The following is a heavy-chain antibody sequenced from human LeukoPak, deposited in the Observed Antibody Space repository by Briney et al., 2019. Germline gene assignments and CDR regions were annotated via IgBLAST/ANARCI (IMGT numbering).Heavy chain of an antibody. V-gene: IGHV7-4-1*02. Sequence: ASVKVSCKASGYTFSNYAINWVRQAPGQGLEWMGWINCNTGAPTYAQGFTGRFVFSLDTSVSTAYLQISSLKAEDTAVYYCARTSFKLPDYWGQGTLVTVSS. CDR3: ARTSFKLPDY. CDR1: GYTFSNYA. CDR2: INCNTGAP. J-gene: IGHJ4*02. D-gene: IGHD1-7*01.